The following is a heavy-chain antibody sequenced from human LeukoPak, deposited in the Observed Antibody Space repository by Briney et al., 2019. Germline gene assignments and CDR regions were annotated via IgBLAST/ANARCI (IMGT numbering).Heavy chain of an antibody. J-gene: IGHJ4*02. CDR2: ISGSGGST. CDR1: GFTLSSHA. Sequence: GGSLRLSCVASGFTLSSHAMSWVRQAPGKGLEWVSAISGSGGSTYYADSVKGRFTISRDNSKNTLYLQMNSLRAEDTAVYYCAKCSRGWAAATLYYFDYWGQGTLVTVSS. CDR3: AKCSRGWAAATLYYFDY. V-gene: IGHV3-23*01. D-gene: IGHD2-2*01.